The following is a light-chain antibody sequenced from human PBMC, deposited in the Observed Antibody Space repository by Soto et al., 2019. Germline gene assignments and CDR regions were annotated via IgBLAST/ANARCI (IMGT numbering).Light chain of an antibody. CDR3: SSYTTTSTLL. CDR1: NRDIGAYNL. V-gene: IGLV2-14*01. CDR2: EVR. J-gene: IGLJ3*02. Sequence: QSALTQPASVSGSLGQSITISCTGSNRDIGAYNLVSWYQQYPDTAPKLIIYEVRNRPSGVSYRFTGSRSGNTASLTISALQADDESTFYCSSYTTTSTLLFGGVTQLTVL.